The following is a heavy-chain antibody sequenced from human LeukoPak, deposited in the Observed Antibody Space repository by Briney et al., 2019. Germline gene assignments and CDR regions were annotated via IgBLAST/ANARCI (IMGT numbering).Heavy chain of an antibody. D-gene: IGHD5-18*01. V-gene: IGHV3-21*01. J-gene: IGHJ4*02. CDR2: ISSSSSYI. Sequence: GGSLRLSCAASGFTFSSYSMNWVRQAPGKGLEWVSSISSSSSYIYYADSVKGRFTISRDNAKNSLYLQMNNLRAEDTAVYYCARDGVGTAMGYWGQGTLVTVSS. CDR1: GFTFSSYS. CDR3: ARDGVGTAMGY.